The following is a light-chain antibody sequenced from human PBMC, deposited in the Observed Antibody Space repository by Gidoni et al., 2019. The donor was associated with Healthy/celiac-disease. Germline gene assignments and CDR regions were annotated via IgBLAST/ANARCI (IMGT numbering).Light chain of an antibody. CDR3: QQRSNWPPGSS. CDR2: AAS. J-gene: IGKJ2*04. V-gene: IGKV3-11*01. CDR1: QSVSSY. Sequence: EIVLTQSPATLSLSPGERATLSCSASQSVSSYLAWYQQKPGQAPRLLIYAASNRATGIPARFSGSGSGTDFTLTISSLEPEDFAVYYCQQRSNWPPGSSFGQGTKLEIK.